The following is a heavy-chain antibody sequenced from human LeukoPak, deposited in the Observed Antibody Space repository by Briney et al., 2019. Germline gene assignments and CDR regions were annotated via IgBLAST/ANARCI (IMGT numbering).Heavy chain of an antibody. D-gene: IGHD6-13*01. Sequence: SETLSLTCAVYGGPFSGYYWSWIRQPPGKGLEWIGEINHSGSTNYNPSLKSRVTISVDTSKNQFSLKLSSVTAADTAVYYCARVRYSSSWYWFDPWGQGTLVTVSS. CDR3: ARVRYSSSWYWFDP. V-gene: IGHV4-34*01. CDR2: INHSGST. J-gene: IGHJ5*02. CDR1: GGPFSGYY.